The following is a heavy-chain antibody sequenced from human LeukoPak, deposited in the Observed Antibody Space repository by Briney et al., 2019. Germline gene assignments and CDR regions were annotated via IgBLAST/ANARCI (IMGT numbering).Heavy chain of an antibody. CDR1: GGTFSSYA. CDR3: ARRGSGSYLAFDI. J-gene: IGHJ3*02. V-gene: IGHV1-18*01. D-gene: IGHD3-10*01. Sequence: ASVKVSCKASGGTFSSYAINWVRQAPGQGLDWMGWISVYNGDTKYGQKFQDRVTMTTDTSTNTAFMELRNLTSDDTAVYYCARRGSGSYLAFDIWGQGTMVTVSS. CDR2: ISVYNGDT.